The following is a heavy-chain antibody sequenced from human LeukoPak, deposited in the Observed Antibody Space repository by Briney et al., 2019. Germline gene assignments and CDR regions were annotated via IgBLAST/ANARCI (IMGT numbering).Heavy chain of an antibody. J-gene: IGHJ6*02. CDR3: ARDNSRGYSYGYYGMDV. V-gene: IGHV1-46*01. Sequence: GASVKVSCKASGYTFTSYYMHWVRQAPGQGLEWMGIINPSGGSTSYAQKFQGRVTMTRDTSTSTVYMELSSLRSEDTAVYYCARDNSRGYSYGYYGMDVWGQGTTVTVSS. D-gene: IGHD5-18*01. CDR2: INPSGGST. CDR1: GYTFTSYY.